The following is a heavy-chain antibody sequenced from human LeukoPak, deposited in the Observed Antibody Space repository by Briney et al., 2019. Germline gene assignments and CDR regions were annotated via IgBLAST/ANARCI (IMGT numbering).Heavy chain of an antibody. CDR2: INPNSGGT. Sequence: ASVKVSCKASGYTFTGYYMHWVRQAPGQGLEWMGWINPNSGGTNYAQKFQGRVTMTRDRSISTAYMELSRLRSDDTAVYYCARGPAEGYYDSSGYYDYWGQGTLVTVSS. CDR3: ARGPAEGYYDSSGYYDY. CDR1: GYTFTGYY. V-gene: IGHV1-2*02. J-gene: IGHJ4*02. D-gene: IGHD3-22*01.